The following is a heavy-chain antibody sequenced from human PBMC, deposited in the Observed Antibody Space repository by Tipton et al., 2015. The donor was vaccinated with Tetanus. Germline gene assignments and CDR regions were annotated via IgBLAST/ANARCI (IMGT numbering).Heavy chain of an antibody. Sequence: LVKPTQTLSLTCTVSGGSISSGGYYWSWIRQHPGKGLEWIGDIYYSGSTYYNPSLKSRVTISVDTSKNQFSVNLNSVTAADTAVYYCARDQARGARGWNYFDYWGQGALGTGAS. V-gene: IGHV4-31*03. D-gene: IGHD6-19*01. J-gene: IGHJ4*02. CDR2: IYYSGST. CDR3: ARDQARGARGWNYFDY. CDR1: GGSISSGGYY.